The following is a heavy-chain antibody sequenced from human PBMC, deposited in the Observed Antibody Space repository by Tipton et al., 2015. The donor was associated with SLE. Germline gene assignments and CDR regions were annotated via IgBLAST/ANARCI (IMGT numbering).Heavy chain of an antibody. CDR1: GGSFSGYY. V-gene: IGHV4-34*01. Sequence: TLSLTCAVYGGSFSGYYWTWIRQPPGKGLEWIGEINHSGSTNYNPSLKSRVTISVDTSKNQFSLKLSSVTAADTAVYYCARETGLLWFGELFPAGMDVWGQGTTVTVSS. J-gene: IGHJ6*02. CDR2: INHSGST. CDR3: ARETGLLWFGELFPAGMDV. D-gene: IGHD3-10*01.